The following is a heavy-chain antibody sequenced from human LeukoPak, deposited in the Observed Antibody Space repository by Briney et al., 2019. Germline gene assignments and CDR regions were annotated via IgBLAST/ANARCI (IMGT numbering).Heavy chain of an antibody. CDR1: GYTFTSYG. V-gene: IGHV1-18*01. CDR3: ARVDIVVVPAAKGPYYYYGMDV. J-gene: IGHJ6*02. D-gene: IGHD2-2*03. Sequence: ASVKVSCKASGYTFTSYGISWVRQAPGQGLGWMGWISAYNGNTNYAQKLQGRVTMTTDTSTSTAYMELRSLRSDDTAVYYCARVDIVVVPAAKGPYYYYGMDVWGQGTTVTVSS. CDR2: ISAYNGNT.